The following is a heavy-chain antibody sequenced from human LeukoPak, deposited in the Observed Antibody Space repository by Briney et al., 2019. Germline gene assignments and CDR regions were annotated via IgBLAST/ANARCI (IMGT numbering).Heavy chain of an antibody. D-gene: IGHD3-10*01. CDR1: GFTFSSYA. V-gene: IGHV3-30*04. CDR2: ISYDGSNK. CDR3: AREHLWSRSSLDY. J-gene: IGHJ4*02. Sequence: GRSLRLSCAASGFTFSSYAMHWVRQAPGKGLEWVAVISYDGSNKYYADSVKGRFTISRDNSKNTLYLQMNSLRAEDTAVYYCAREHLWSRSSLDYWGQGTLVTVSS.